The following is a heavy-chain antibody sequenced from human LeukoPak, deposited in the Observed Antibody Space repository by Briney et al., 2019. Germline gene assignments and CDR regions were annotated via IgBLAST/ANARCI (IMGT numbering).Heavy chain of an antibody. CDR1: GYTFTSYY. D-gene: IGHD5-24*01. CDR2: INPSGGST. CDR3: AVQEMATTPLLDY. Sequence: SVKVSCKASGYTFTSYYMHWVRQAPGQGLEWMGIINPSGGSTSYAQKFQGRVTMTRDTSTSTVYMELSSLRSEDTAVYYCAVQEMATTPLLDYWGQGTLVTVSS. J-gene: IGHJ4*02. V-gene: IGHV1-46*01.